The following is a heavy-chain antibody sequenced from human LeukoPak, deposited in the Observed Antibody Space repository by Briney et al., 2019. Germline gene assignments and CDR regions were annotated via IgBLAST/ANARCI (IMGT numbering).Heavy chain of an antibody. D-gene: IGHD3-22*01. J-gene: IGHJ4*02. CDR2: ISGSGGST. CDR1: GFTFSSYA. CDR3: AKVSVQWLLLAYFDY. V-gene: IGHV3-23*01. Sequence: GGSLRLSCAASGFTFSSYAMSWVRQAPGKGLEWVSAISGSGGSTYYADSVKGRFTISRDNSKNTLYLQMNSLRAEDTAVYYCAKVSVQWLLLAYFDYWGQGTLVTVSS.